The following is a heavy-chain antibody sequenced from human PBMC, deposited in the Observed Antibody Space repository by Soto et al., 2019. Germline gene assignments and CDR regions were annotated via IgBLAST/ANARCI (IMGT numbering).Heavy chain of an antibody. CDR1: GYTLTELS. J-gene: IGHJ4*01. CDR2: FDPEDGET. Sequence: ASVNVSCKVSGYTLTELSMHWVLQAPGKGLEWMGGFDPEDGETIYAQKFQGRVTMTEDTSTDTAYMELSSLRSEDTAVYYCARDPFTLVRGVIPYLDYWGQGTLVTVSS. CDR3: ARDPFTLVRGVIPYLDY. D-gene: IGHD3-10*01. V-gene: IGHV1-24*01.